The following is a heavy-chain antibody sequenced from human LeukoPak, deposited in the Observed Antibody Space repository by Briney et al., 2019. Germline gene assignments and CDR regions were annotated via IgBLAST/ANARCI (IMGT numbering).Heavy chain of an antibody. J-gene: IGHJ4*02. Sequence: ASVKVSFKASGYTFTTYYMHWVRQAPGQGLEWMGWINPNSGGTNYAQKFQGRVTMTRDTSISTAYMELSRLRSDDTAVYYCARAHSKQQLVQDYWGQGTLVTVSS. CDR3: ARAHSKQQLVQDY. CDR1: GYTFTTYY. D-gene: IGHD6-13*01. V-gene: IGHV1-2*02. CDR2: INPNSGGT.